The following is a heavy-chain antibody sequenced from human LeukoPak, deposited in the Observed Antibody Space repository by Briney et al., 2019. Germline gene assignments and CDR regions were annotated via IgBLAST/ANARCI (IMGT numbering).Heavy chain of an antibody. CDR3: ARREDGDYVIGDY. J-gene: IGHJ4*02. CDR1: GGSFSGYY. Sequence: TSETPSLTCAVYGGSFSGYYWSWIRQPPGKGLEWIGEINHSGSTNYNPSLKSRVTISVDTSKNQFSLKLSSVTAADTAVYYCARREDGDYVIGDYWGQGTLVTVSS. V-gene: IGHV4-34*01. D-gene: IGHD4-17*01. CDR2: INHSGST.